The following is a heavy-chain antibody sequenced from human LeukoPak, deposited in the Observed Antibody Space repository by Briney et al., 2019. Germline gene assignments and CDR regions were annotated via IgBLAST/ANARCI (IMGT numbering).Heavy chain of an antibody. D-gene: IGHD1-26*01. V-gene: IGHV3-23*01. CDR1: GFTFSSYA. Sequence: PGGSLRLSCAASGFTFSSYAMSWVRQAPGKGLEWVSAISGSGGSTYYADSVKGRFTISRDNSKNTLYLQMNSLRAEDTAVYYCTKVPNVPPFYFPHTGIVGATRKFDYWGQGTLITVSS. J-gene: IGHJ4*02. CDR2: ISGSGGST. CDR3: TKVPNVPPFYFPHTGIVGATRKFDY.